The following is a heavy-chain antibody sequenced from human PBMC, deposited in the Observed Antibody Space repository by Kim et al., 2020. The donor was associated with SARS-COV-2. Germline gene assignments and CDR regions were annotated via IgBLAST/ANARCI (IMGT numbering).Heavy chain of an antibody. CDR3: ARKLWETGSYSNWFDP. D-gene: IGHD3-10*01. V-gene: IGHV3-9*01. CDR2: ISWNSGSI. Sequence: GGSLRLSCAASGFTFDDYAMHWVRQAPGKGLEWVSGISWNSGSIGYADSVKGRFTISRDNAKNSLYLQMNSLRAEDTALYYCARKLWETGSYSNWFDPWGQGALVTVSS. J-gene: IGHJ5*01. CDR1: GFTFDDYA.